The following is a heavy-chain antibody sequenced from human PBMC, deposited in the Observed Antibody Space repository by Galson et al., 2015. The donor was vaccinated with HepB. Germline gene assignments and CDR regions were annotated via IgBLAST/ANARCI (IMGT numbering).Heavy chain of an antibody. CDR1: GYTFTDYY. CDR3: ATPIVVVVAANGGLTDY. J-gene: IGHJ4*02. CDR2: VDPEDGET. D-gene: IGHD2-15*01. Sequence: VKVSCKVSGYTFTDYYMHWVQQAPGKGLEWMGLVDPEDGETIYAEKFQGRVTITADTSTDTAYMELSSLRSEDTAVYYCATPIVVVVAANGGLTDYWGQGTLVTVSS. V-gene: IGHV1-69-2*01.